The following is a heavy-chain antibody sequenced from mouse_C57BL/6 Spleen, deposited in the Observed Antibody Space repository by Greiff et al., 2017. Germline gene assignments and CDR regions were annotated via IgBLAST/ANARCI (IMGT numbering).Heavy chain of an antibody. CDR2: IDPSDSYT. CDR1: GYTFTSYW. Sequence: QVQLQQPGAELVRPGTSVKLSCKASGYTFTSYWMHWVKQRPGQGLEWIGVIDPSDSYTNYNQKFKGKATLTVDTSSSTAYMQLSSLTSEDSAVYYCAITTVVAPYFDYWGQGTTLTVSS. D-gene: IGHD1-1*01. V-gene: IGHV1-59*01. J-gene: IGHJ2*01. CDR3: AITTVVAPYFDY.